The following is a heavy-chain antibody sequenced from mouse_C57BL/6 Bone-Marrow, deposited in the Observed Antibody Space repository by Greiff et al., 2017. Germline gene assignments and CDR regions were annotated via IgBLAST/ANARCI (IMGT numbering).Heavy chain of an antibody. V-gene: IGHV1-18*01. CDR1: GYTFTDYN. CDR3: ARYDGYYVPFAY. CDR2: INPNNGGT. Sequence: VQLKESGPELVKPGASVKIPCKASGYTFTDYNMDWVKQSHGKSLEWIGDINPNNGGTIYNQKFKGKATLTVDKSSSTAYMELRSLTSKDAAVYYCARYDGYYVPFAYWGQGTLVTVSA. J-gene: IGHJ3*01. D-gene: IGHD2-3*01.